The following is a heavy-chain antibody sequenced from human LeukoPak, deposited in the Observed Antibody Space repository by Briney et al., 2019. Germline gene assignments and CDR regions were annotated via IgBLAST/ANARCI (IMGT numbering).Heavy chain of an antibody. Sequence: SVKVSCKASGGTFSSYAISWVRQAPGQGLEWMGGIIPIFGTANYAQKFQGRVTIPTDESTSTAYMELSSLRSEDTAVYYCATRAYCGGDCYSDAFDIWGQGTMVTVSS. CDR3: ATRAYCGGDCYSDAFDI. CDR2: IIPIFGTA. CDR1: GGTFSSYA. J-gene: IGHJ3*02. V-gene: IGHV1-69*05. D-gene: IGHD2-21*02.